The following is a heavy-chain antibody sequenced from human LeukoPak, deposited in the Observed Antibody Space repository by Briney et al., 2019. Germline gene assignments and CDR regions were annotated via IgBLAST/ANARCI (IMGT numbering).Heavy chain of an antibody. Sequence: ASVKVSRKASGYTFTSYYMHWVRQAPGQGLEWMGIINPSGGSTSYAQKFQGRVTMTRDMSTSTVYMELSSLRSEDTAVYYCASTLVGATSFDYWGQGTLVTVSS. V-gene: IGHV1-46*01. J-gene: IGHJ4*02. CDR1: GYTFTSYY. CDR3: ASTLVGATSFDY. CDR2: INPSGGST. D-gene: IGHD1-26*01.